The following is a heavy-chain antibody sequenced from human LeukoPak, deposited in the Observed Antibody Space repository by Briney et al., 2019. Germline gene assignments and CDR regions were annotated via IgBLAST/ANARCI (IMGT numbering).Heavy chain of an antibody. V-gene: IGHV1-69*06. D-gene: IGHD3-10*01. CDR1: GGTFSDFV. CDR3: SRALGSGTFLPGNDGSHY. J-gene: IGHJ4*02. Sequence: SLKLSCKASGGTFSDFVISCVPQAPRQRLECMRKFIPVFGTSNSDQKLQGRVTIIADRSTSTYFMALSRPTSADTAVSYCSRALGSGTFLPGNDGSHYWGQGTLVTVSS. CDR2: FIPVFGTS.